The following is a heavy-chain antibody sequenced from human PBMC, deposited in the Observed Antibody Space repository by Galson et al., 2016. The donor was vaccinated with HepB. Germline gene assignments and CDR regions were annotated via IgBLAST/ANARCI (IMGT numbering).Heavy chain of an antibody. CDR2: INIGGSDK. D-gene: IGHD2-8*01. CDR3: ARPNGVSRTYSYGLDV. Sequence: SLRLSCAASGFSFRDFYMSWIRQVPGKGLEWVSYINIGGSDKYYADSVKGRFTISRDNARNSLFLQMNRLSAEDTAVYYCARPNGVSRTYSYGLDVWGQGTTVTVSS. V-gene: IGHV3-11*01. CDR1: GFSFRDFY. J-gene: IGHJ6*02.